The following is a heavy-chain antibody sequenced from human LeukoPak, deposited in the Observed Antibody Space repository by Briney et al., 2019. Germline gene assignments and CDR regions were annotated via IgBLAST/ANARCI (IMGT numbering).Heavy chain of an antibody. V-gene: IGHV1-2*02. J-gene: IGHJ3*02. CDR1: GYTFTGYY. Sequence: EASVKVSCKASGYTFTGYYMHWVRQAPGQGLEWMGWINPNSGGTNYAQKFQGRVTMTRDTSISTAYMELSRLRSDDTAVYYCARASVKLVQRMAFDIWGQGTMVTVSS. CDR3: ARASVKLVQRMAFDI. CDR2: INPNSGGT. D-gene: IGHD6-6*01.